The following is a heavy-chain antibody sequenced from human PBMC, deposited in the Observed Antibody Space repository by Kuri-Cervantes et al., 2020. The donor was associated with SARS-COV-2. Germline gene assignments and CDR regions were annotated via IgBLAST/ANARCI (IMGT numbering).Heavy chain of an antibody. D-gene: IGHD3-10*01. Sequence: LSLTCATSGFTFDDYAMHWVRQAPGKGLEWVSGISWNSVNIGYADSVKGRFTISRDNAKNSLYLQMNSLRAEDTALYYCAREYYYGSGSYYPAFSNWGQGTLVTVSS. CDR2: ISWNSVNI. CDR3: AREYYYGSGSYYPAFSN. V-gene: IGHV3-9*01. CDR1: GFTFDDYA. J-gene: IGHJ4*02.